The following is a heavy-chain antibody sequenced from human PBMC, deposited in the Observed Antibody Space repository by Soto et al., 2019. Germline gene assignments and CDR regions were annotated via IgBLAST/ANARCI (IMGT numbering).Heavy chain of an antibody. CDR1: GFTFSTYW. CDR2: IKEDGTDK. J-gene: IGHJ5*02. CDR3: ARGSNWFDP. V-gene: IGHV3-7*03. Sequence: PGGSLRLSCAASGFTFSTYWMSWVRQAPGRGLEWVANIKEDGTDKHYVDSVKGRFTISRDNAKNSLYLQMNSLRVEDTAVYYCARGSNWFDPWGQGSLVTVSS.